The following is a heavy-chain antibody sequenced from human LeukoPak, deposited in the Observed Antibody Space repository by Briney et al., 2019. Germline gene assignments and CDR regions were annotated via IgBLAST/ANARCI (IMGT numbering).Heavy chain of an antibody. Sequence: GGSLRLSCAASGFTFSRYGMHWVRQAPGKGLEWVAVIWYDGSNKYYADSVKGRFTISRDNSKNTLYLQMNSLRAEDTAVYYCARDNGDHLFDYWGQGTLVTVSS. CDR3: ARDNGDHLFDY. CDR2: IWYDGSNK. D-gene: IGHD2-21*02. CDR1: GFTFSRYG. V-gene: IGHV3-33*01. J-gene: IGHJ4*02.